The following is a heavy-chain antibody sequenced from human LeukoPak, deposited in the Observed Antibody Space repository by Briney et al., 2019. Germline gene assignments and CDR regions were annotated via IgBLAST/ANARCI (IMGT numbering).Heavy chain of an antibody. CDR2: IRYDGSNK. CDR1: GFTFSSYG. D-gene: IGHD2-21*01. CDR3: AKDGIGVIADYYYYYYMDV. J-gene: IGHJ6*03. V-gene: IGHV3-30*02. Sequence: GFLRLSCAASGFTFSSYGMHWVRQAPGKGLEWVAFIRYDGSNKYYADSVKGRFTISRDNSKNTLYLQMNSLRAEDTAVYYCAKDGIGVIADYYYYYYMDVWGKGPRSPSP.